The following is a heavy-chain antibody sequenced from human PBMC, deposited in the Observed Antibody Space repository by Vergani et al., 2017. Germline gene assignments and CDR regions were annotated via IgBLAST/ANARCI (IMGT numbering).Heavy chain of an antibody. D-gene: IGHD3-10*01. CDR1: GYTLTNYA. CDR3: AKEAVRGVIVNGNWFDP. CDR2: INAGNGNT. V-gene: IGHV1-3*01. J-gene: IGHJ5*02. Sequence: QVQLVQSGAEVKKPGASVKVSCKASGYTLTNYAIHWVRQAPGQRPEWMGWINAGNGNTKYSQNFQGRVTIIRDTSANTAYMELSSLRSGDTAVYYCAKEAVRGVIVNGNWFDPWGQGTLVTVSS.